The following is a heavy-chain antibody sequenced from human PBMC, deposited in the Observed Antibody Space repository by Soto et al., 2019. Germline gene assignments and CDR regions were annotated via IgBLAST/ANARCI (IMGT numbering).Heavy chain of an antibody. J-gene: IGHJ5*02. CDR1: GFTFGDYA. V-gene: IGHV3-49*03. CDR3: TREDLRAWNYFWFDP. D-gene: IGHD1-7*01. CDR2: IRSKAYGGTT. Sequence: PGGSLRLSCTASGFTFGDYAMSWFRQAPGKGLEWVGFIRSKAYGGTTEYAASVKGRFTISRDDSKSIAYLQMNSLKTEDTAVYYCTREDLRAWNYFWFDPWGQGTLVTVSS.